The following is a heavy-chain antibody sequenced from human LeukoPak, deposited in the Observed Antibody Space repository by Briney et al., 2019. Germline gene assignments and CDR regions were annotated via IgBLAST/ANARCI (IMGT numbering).Heavy chain of an antibody. CDR3: ARPHWGSYRDPFDY. CDR1: GFTFSSYA. CDR2: ISSNGGST. J-gene: IGHJ4*02. D-gene: IGHD3-16*02. Sequence: GGSLRLSCAASGFTFSSYAMHWVRQAPGKGLEYVSAISSNGGSTYYANSVKGRFTISRDNSKNTLYLQMGSLRAEDMAVYYCARPHWGSYRDPFDYWGQGTLVTVSS. V-gene: IGHV3-64*01.